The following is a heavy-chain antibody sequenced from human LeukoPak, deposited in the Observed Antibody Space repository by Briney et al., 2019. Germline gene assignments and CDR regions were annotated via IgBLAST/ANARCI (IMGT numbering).Heavy chain of an antibody. V-gene: IGHV3-23*01. CDR2: ITGSGGST. D-gene: IGHD6-13*01. CDR1: GFTFSSYA. J-gene: IGHJ3*01. Sequence: PGGSLRLSCAASGFTFSSYAMSWVRQFPGKGLEWVSSITGSGGSTYYADSVKGRVTISRDNSKNTLNLQISSLRVEDTAVYYCAKGVVAAAGADAFDVWGQGTLVTVSS. CDR3: AKGVVAAAGADAFDV.